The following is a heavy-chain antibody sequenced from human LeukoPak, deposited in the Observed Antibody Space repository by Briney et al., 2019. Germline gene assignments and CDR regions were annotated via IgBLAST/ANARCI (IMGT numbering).Heavy chain of an antibody. CDR3: AGDSSNWNIDY. CDR1: GFTFSSYS. J-gene: IGHJ4*02. CDR2: ISSSSSYI. V-gene: IGHV3-21*01. D-gene: IGHD6-13*01. Sequence: GGSLRLSCAASGFTFSSYSMNWVRPAPGKGLDWVSSISSSSSYIYYAASVKGRFTISRDNAKNSLYLQMNSLRVEDTAVYYCAGDSSNWNIDYWGQGTPVTVSS.